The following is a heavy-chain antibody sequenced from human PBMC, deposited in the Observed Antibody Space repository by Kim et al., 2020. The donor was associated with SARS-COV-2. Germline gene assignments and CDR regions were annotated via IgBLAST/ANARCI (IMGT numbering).Heavy chain of an antibody. CDR2: SP. J-gene: IGHJ4*02. D-gene: IGHD2-15*01. Sequence: SPNYTPPHKGRVTMSVDTSKNQFSLKLSSVTAADTAVYYCAGRLPYFDYWGQGTLVTVSS. V-gene: IGHV4-4*07. CDR3: AGRLPYFDY.